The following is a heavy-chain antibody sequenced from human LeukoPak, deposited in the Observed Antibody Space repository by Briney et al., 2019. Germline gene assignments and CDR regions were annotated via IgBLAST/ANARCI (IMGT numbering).Heavy chain of an antibody. Sequence: SETLSLTCTVSGGSIRSTNYYWSWIRQDPATGLEWIGYIYHSGSTYYNPALKSRVTISLGTSKNQFSLKLRSVTAADTAVYYCTRANYYDSTGYLPVVYPSDYWGQGTLVTVSS. D-gene: IGHD3-22*01. CDR1: GGSIRSTNYY. CDR3: TRANYYDSTGYLPVVYPSDY. CDR2: IYHSGST. J-gene: IGHJ4*02. V-gene: IGHV4-31*03.